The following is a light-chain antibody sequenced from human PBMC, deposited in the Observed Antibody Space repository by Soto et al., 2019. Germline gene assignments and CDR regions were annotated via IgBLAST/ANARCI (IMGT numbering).Light chain of an antibody. V-gene: IGKV1-39*01. J-gene: IGKJ2*01. CDR1: QSISSY. CDR3: QQSYSTPRT. CDR2: AAS. Sequence: DIQMTQSPSSLSASVGARVTITCRASQSISSYLNWYQQKPGKAPKLLIYAASSLQSGVPSRFSGSGSGTDFTLTISSLQPEDFATYYCQQSYSTPRTFGQGTKLESK.